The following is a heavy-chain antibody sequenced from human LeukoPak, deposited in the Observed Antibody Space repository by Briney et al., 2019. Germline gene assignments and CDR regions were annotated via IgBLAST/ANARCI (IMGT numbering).Heavy chain of an antibody. CDR3: ASSGYQSLQFDY. V-gene: IGHV3-33*01. Sequence: PGGTLRLSCAASGFTFSSYRMHRVRQVPGKGLEWVAVIWYDGSNKYYADSVKGRFTITRDNSKNTLYLQMNSLRAEDTAVYYCASSGYQSLQFDYWGQGTLVTVSS. CDR1: GFTFSSYR. CDR2: IWYDGSNK. J-gene: IGHJ4*02. D-gene: IGHD2-2*01.